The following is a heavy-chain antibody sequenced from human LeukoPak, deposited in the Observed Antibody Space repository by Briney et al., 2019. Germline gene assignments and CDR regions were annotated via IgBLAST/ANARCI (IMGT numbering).Heavy chain of an antibody. Sequence: KPSETLSLTCTVSGVSIRSGSYYWSWIRQPAGKGLEWIGRIYTSGTTNYNPSLKSRVTISVGTSKSQFSLKLSSVTAADTAVYYCARMSGGSVGDYWGQGTLVTVSS. CDR2: IYTSGTT. V-gene: IGHV4-61*02. D-gene: IGHD2-15*01. J-gene: IGHJ4*02. CDR3: ARMSGGSVGDY. CDR1: GVSIRSGSYY.